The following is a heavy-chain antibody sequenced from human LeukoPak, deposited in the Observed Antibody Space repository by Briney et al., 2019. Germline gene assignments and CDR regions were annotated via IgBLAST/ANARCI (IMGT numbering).Heavy chain of an antibody. CDR2: IGNVADT. D-gene: IGHD6-19*01. Sequence: GGSLRLSCATSGLTLSVYDMQCVRQLTGKGLEWVSSIGNVADTYYSGSVKGRFVISRDNARNFVFQQMNRLQAEVTAVYYFVRGPGSGGFDSWGQGAQVTVSS. V-gene: IGHV3-13*01. J-gene: IGHJ4*02. CDR1: GLTLSVYD. CDR3: VRGPGSGGFDS.